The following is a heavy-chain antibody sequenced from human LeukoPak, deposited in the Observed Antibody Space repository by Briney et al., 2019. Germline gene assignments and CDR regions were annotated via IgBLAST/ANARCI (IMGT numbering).Heavy chain of an antibody. CDR3: ARAHYYGSGSYNWFDP. CDR1: GYTFTSYA. Sequence: SVKVSCKASGYTFTSYAMHWVRQAPGQGLEWMGGIIPIFGTANYAQKFQDRVTITADESTSTAYMELSSLRSEDTAVYYCARAHYYGSGSYNWFDPWGQETLVTVSS. J-gene: IGHJ5*02. CDR2: IIPIFGTA. D-gene: IGHD3-10*01. V-gene: IGHV1-69*13.